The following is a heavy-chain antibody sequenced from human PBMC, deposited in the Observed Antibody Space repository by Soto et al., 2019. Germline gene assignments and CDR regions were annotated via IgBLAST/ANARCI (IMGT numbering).Heavy chain of an antibody. D-gene: IGHD3-16*01. CDR1: GGSIVTSY. V-gene: IGHV4-4*07. CDR2: IYITGST. CDR3: ASGGRDGFDL. J-gene: IGHJ3*01. Sequence: QVQLQESGPGLVKPSETLSLTCSVSGGSIVTSYWNWIRQTAGTGLEWIGRIYITGSTNIHPSLKSRVSMAVDTAKNQFYLRLPSATAADTAVYYCASGGRDGFDLWGRGTMFAVSS.